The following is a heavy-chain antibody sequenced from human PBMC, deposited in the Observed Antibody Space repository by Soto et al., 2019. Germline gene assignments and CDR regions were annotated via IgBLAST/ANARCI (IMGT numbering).Heavy chain of an antibody. Sequence: QVQLQQWGAGLLKPSETLSLTCAVYGGSFSGYYWSWIRQPPGKGLEWIGEINHSGSTNYNPSLKSRVTISVDTSKNQFSLKLSSVTAADTAVYYCARKGGYRATFDYWGQGTLVTVSS. J-gene: IGHJ4*02. CDR1: GGSFSGYY. V-gene: IGHV4-34*01. CDR2: INHSGST. D-gene: IGHD5-12*01. CDR3: ARKGGYRATFDY.